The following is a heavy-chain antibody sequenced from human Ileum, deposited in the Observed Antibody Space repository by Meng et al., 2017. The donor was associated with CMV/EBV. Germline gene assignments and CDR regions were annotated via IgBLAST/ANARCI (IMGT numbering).Heavy chain of an antibody. CDR1: VGSLIVTNW. D-gene: IGHD3-16*01. V-gene: IGHV4-4*02. CDR3: ADPPAGL. Sequence: QMQLQESGPVLVRPSGTLSLTCVVSVGSLIVTNWWNWVRQPPGGGPEWIGEIFHSGPSNYNPSLKSRATISIDNSKNQFSLRLTSVTVADTAVYFCADPPAGLWGQGVLVTVSS. CDR2: IFHSGPS. J-gene: IGHJ4*02.